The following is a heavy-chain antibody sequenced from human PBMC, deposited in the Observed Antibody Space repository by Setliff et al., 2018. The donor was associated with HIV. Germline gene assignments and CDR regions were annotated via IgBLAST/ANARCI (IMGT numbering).Heavy chain of an antibody. J-gene: IGHJ4*02. CDR3: SRHTLAIRGPINTRFFDY. Sequence: GSGPTLVNPKQTLKLTCTFSGFSLRSSGVGVGWIRQPPGKGLEYVGLIYWDNDKVYNPSLKRRLTIPKYTYNNQVVLTMANIHPVDAGTYFYSRHTLAIRGPINTRFFDYWGQGAPVTVSS. V-gene: IGHV2-5*02. CDR1: GFSLRSSGVG. D-gene: IGHD3-10*01. CDR2: IYWDNDK.